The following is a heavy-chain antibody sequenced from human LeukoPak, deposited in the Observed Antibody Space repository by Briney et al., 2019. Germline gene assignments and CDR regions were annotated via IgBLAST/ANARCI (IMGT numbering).Heavy chain of an antibody. V-gene: IGHV4-38-2*01. Sequence: PSETLSLTCAVSGYSISSGYYWGWIRPPPGKGLEWIGSIYHSGSTYYNPSLKSRVTISVGTSKNQFSLKLSSVTAADTAVYYCARRRVGVVVPAAIGYWGQGTLVTVSS. CDR2: IYHSGST. J-gene: IGHJ4*02. D-gene: IGHD2-2*02. CDR1: GYSISSGYY. CDR3: ARRRVGVVVPAAIGY.